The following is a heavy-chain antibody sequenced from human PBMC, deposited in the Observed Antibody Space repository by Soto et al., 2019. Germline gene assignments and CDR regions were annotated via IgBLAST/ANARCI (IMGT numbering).Heavy chain of an antibody. D-gene: IGHD6-13*01. CDR2: IYSDGNTK. CDR3: GRALGSSSWHALDV. J-gene: IGHJ3*01. V-gene: IGHV3-33*01. CDR1: GFTFSNYL. Sequence: QVQLVESGGGVVQPGESLRLSCATSGFTFSNYLMHWVRQAPGKGLEWVAVIYSDGNTKYYGDSVKGRFVISRDNSKSTRYVQMNSLRAEDTAVYFCGRALGSSSWHALDVWGQGTMVTVSS.